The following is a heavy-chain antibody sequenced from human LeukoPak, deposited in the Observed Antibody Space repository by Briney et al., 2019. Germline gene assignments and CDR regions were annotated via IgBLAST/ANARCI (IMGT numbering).Heavy chain of an antibody. J-gene: IGHJ3*02. CDR1: GYTFTDYY. CDR3: AREYYDSSGRKHAFDI. CDR2: IDPDSGGT. D-gene: IGHD3-22*01. V-gene: IGHV1-2*02. Sequence: GASAKVSCKASGYTFTDYYMHWVRQAPGQGLEWMGWIDPDSGGTNYAQKFQGRVIMTRDTSINTAYMELRRLRSDDTAVYYCAREYYDSSGRKHAFDIWGQGTMVTVSS.